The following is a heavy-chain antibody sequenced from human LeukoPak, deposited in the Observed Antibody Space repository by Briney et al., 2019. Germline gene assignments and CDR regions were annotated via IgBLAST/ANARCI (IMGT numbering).Heavy chain of an antibody. Sequence: ASVTVSCKASGYTVTSYGISWVRQAPGQGREWLGWISAYNGNTNYAQKLQGRVTMTTDTSTSTAYMELRSLRSDDTAVYYCASSLSGSVYNPLDYWGQGTLVTVSS. D-gene: IGHD3-10*01. J-gene: IGHJ4*02. CDR1: GYTVTSYG. CDR3: ASSLSGSVYNPLDY. CDR2: ISAYNGNT. V-gene: IGHV1-18*01.